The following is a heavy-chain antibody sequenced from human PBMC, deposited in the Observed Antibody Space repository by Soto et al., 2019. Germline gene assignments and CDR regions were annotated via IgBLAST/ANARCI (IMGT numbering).Heavy chain of an antibody. D-gene: IGHD3-22*01. CDR3: ANTYYYDSSGFY. Sequence: GGSLRLSCAASGFTFSSYGMHWVRQAPGKGLEWVAVISYDGSNKYYADSVKGRFTISRDNSKNTLYLQMNSLRAEDTAVYYSANTYYYDSSGFYWGQGTLVTVSS. CDR1: GFTFSSYG. V-gene: IGHV3-30*18. J-gene: IGHJ4*02. CDR2: ISYDGSNK.